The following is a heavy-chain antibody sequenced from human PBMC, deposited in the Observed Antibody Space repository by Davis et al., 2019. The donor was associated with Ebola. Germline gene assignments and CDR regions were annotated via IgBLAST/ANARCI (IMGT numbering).Heavy chain of an antibody. CDR1: GFTFSSYG. D-gene: IGHD1-26*01. CDR2: IRYDGSNK. CDR3: ARGVVGVTWNDY. J-gene: IGHJ4*02. Sequence: GESLKISCAASGFTFSSYGMHWVRQAPGKGLEWVAFIRYDGSNKYYADSVKGRFTISRDNSKNTLYLQMNSLRDEDTAVYYCARGVVGVTWNDYWGQGTLVTVSS. V-gene: IGHV3-30*02.